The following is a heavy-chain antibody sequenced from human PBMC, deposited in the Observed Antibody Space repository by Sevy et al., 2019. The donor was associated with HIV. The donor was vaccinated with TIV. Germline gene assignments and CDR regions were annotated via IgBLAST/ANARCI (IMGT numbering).Heavy chain of an antibody. CDR3: ARALAAAASS. Sequence: GGSLRLSCAASGFTFIAYWMHWVRQAPGKGLEWVANINQGGSEKYYVDSVKGRFTISRDNAKNSLFLQMNSLRAEDTAVYYCARALAAAASSWGQGALVTVSS. J-gene: IGHJ5*02. V-gene: IGHV3-7*01. CDR2: INQGGSEK. D-gene: IGHD6-13*01. CDR1: GFTFIAYW.